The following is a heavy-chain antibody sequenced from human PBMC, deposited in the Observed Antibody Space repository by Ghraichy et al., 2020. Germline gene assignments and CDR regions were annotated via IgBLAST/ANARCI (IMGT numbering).Heavy chain of an antibody. Sequence: ASVKVSCKASGYTFSDYYIHWVRQAPGQGLEWMGQINPNSGDIYYTQKFQARVTMTRDTSFTTAYMELSRLTSEDAAVYYCARHLSQLAEHFDSWGQGTLVTVSS. CDR1: GYTFSDYY. CDR2: INPNSGDI. J-gene: IGHJ5*01. CDR3: ARHLSQLAEHFDS. D-gene: IGHD1-1*01. V-gene: IGHV1-2*06.